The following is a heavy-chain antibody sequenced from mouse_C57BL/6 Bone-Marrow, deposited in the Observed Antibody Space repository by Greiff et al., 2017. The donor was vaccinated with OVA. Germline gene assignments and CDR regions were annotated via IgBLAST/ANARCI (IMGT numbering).Heavy chain of an antibody. CDR1: GYTFTSYW. D-gene: IGHD1-1*01. Sequence: QVQLQQPGAELVKPGASVKLSCKASGYTFTSYWMHWVKQRPGQGLEWIGMIHPNSGSTNYNEKFKSKATLTVDKSSSTAYMQLSSLTSVDSAVYYCARGEYITTVVSSFDYWGQGTTLTVSS. V-gene: IGHV1-64*01. J-gene: IGHJ2*01. CDR2: IHPNSGST. CDR3: ARGEYITTVVSSFDY.